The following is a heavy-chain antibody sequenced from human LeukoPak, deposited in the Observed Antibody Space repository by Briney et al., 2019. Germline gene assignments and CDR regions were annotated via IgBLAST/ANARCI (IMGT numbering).Heavy chain of an antibody. V-gene: IGHV3-21*01. CDR2: ISGGSEYI. CDR1: GFTFSTYS. D-gene: IGHD3-10*01. J-gene: IGHJ4*02. CDR3: ASGIYYASVHTWSPV. Sequence: GGSLRLSCAASGFTFSTYSMNWVRQTPGKGLEWVSSISGGSEYIYYTDSVKGRFTISRDNAKNSLYLQMSSLRADDTAAYYCASGIYYASVHTWSPVWGQGTLVTVS.